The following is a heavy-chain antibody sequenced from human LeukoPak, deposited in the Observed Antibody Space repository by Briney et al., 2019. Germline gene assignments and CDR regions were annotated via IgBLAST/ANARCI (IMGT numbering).Heavy chain of an antibody. J-gene: IGHJ4*02. V-gene: IGHV4-34*01. CDR1: GGSFSGYY. CDR3: ARLDSRVYYFDY. D-gene: IGHD3-22*01. Sequence: SSETLSLTCAVYGGSFSGYYWSWIRQPPGKGLEWIGEINHSGSTNYNPSLKSRVTISVDTSKNQFSLKLSSVTAADTAVYYCARLDSRVYYFDYWGQGTLVTVSS. CDR2: INHSGST.